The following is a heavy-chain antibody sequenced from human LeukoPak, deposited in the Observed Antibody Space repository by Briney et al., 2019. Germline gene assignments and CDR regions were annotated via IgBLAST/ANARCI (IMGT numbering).Heavy chain of an antibody. Sequence: ASVKVSCKASGYTFTSYGISWVRQAPGQGLEWMVWISAYNGNTNYAQKLQGRVTMTTDTSTSTAYMELRSLRSDDTAVYYCARGGLRYDSSGQGYYYYYYGMDVWGQGTTVTVSS. CDR1: GYTFTSYG. CDR3: ARGGLRYDSSGQGYYYYYYGMDV. V-gene: IGHV1-18*01. CDR2: ISAYNGNT. J-gene: IGHJ6*02. D-gene: IGHD3-22*01.